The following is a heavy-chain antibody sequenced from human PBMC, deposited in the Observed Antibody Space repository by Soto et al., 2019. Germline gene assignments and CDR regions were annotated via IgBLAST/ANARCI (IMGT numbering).Heavy chain of an antibody. CDR3: ARGEQYSGRIFDY. Sequence: SQTLSLTCGISGDSVSSNSAAWNWLRQSPSRGLEWLGRTYYRSKWYNDYAVSVESRITINPDTSKNHFSLQLNFVTPEDTAVYFCARGEQYSGRIFDYWGQGTLVTVSS. CDR1: GDSVSSNSAA. V-gene: IGHV6-1*01. CDR2: TYYRSKWYN. J-gene: IGHJ4*02. D-gene: IGHD1-26*01.